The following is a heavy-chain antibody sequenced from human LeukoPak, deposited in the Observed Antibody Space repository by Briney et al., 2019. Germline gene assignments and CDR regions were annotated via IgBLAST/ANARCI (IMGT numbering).Heavy chain of an antibody. J-gene: IGHJ6*02. CDR3: ARDFVEFGYYYGMDV. CDR2: ISGSGGGIT. D-gene: IGHD3-10*01. Sequence: PGGSLRLSCAASGFTFSSYAMSWVRQAPGKGLEWVSGISGSGGGITYYTDSVKGRFTISRDNPKNTLYLQMNSLRAEDTAVYYCARDFVEFGYYYGMDVWGQGTTVTVSS. CDR1: GFTFSSYA. V-gene: IGHV3-23*01.